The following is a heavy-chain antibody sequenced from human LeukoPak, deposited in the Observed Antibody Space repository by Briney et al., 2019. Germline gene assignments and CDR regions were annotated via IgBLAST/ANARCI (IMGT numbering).Heavy chain of an antibody. D-gene: IGHD2-15*01. CDR2: IYTSGST. J-gene: IGHJ6*03. CDR3: ARAVPNCSGGSCYPYYYYYYMDV. V-gene: IGHV4-4*07. Sequence: SETLSLTCTVSGGSISSYYWSWIRQPAGKGLEWIGRIYTSGSTNYNPSLKSRVTMSVDTSKNQFSLKLSSVTAADTAVYYCARAVPNCSGGSCYPYYYYYYMDVWGKGTTVTVSS. CDR1: GGSISSYY.